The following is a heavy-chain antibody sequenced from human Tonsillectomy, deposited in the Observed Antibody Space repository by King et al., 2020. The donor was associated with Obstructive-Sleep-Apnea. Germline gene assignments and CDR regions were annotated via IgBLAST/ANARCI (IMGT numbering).Heavy chain of an antibody. Sequence: QVQLVESGGGVVQPGRSLRLSCAASGFTFNNYAMHWVRQAPGKGLEWVAVISYDGSNKFYADSVKGRFTISRDNSKNTLYLQMNSLRTEDTAVYFCARDLADVTMIVVVSAFDYWGQGTLVTVXX. CDR2: ISYDGSNK. J-gene: IGHJ4*02. V-gene: IGHV3-30*04. D-gene: IGHD3-22*01. CDR1: GFTFNNYA. CDR3: ARDLADVTMIVVVSAFDY.